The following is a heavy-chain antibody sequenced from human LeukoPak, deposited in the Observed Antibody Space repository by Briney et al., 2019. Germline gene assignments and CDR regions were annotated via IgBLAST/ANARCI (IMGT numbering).Heavy chain of an antibody. V-gene: IGHV3-30*02. CDR1: GFTFSSYG. CDR2: IRYDGSNK. D-gene: IGHD5-18*01. Sequence: GGSLRLSCAASGFTFSSYGMHWVRQAPGKGLEWVAFIRYDGSNKYYADSVKGRFTISRDNSKNTLYLQMNSLRAEDTAVYYCAKDRQLWDYYFDYWGQGTLVTVSS. J-gene: IGHJ4*02. CDR3: AKDRQLWDYYFDY.